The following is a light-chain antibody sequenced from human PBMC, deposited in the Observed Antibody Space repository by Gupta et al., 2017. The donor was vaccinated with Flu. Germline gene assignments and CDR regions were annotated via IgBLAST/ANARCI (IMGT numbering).Light chain of an antibody. V-gene: IGKV2-30*01. CDR2: KVS. CDR1: QSRVYSNGNTY. J-gene: IGKJ2*01. Sequence: SSCMSSQSRVYSNGNTYWSRFNQRPGQTPRRLIYKVSNRDSGVPDRVSGSGSGTDFTLKISRVEAEDVGVYDWMQATHWPTFGQGTKLEIK. CDR3: MQATHWPT.